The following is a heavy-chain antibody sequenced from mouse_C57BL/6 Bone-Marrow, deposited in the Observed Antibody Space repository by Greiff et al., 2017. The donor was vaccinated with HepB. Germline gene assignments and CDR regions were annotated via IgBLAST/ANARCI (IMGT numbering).Heavy chain of an antibody. V-gene: IGHV1-81*01. CDR1: GYTFTSYG. Sequence: VQLQQSGAELARPGASVKLSCKASGYTFTSYGISWVKQRTGQGLEWIGEIYPRSGNTYYNEKFKGKATLTADKSSSTAYMALRSLTSEDSAVYFCARYDYDFSFDYWGQGTTLTVSS. J-gene: IGHJ2*01. CDR3: ARYDYDFSFDY. CDR2: IYPRSGNT. D-gene: IGHD2-4*01.